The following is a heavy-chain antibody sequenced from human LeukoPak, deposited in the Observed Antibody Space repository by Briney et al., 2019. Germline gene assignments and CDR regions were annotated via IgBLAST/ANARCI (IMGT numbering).Heavy chain of an antibody. Sequence: GGSLRLSCAASGFTFSSYAMSWVRQAPGKGLAWVSLITGGGETTYYGDSVTGRFTISRDNSKNTVHLQMNSLRVEDTAVYFCAREVAGRIEYWGQGALVTVSS. CDR3: AREVAGRIEY. D-gene: IGHD6-19*01. V-gene: IGHV3-23*01. CDR1: GFTFSSYA. J-gene: IGHJ4*02. CDR2: ITGGGETT.